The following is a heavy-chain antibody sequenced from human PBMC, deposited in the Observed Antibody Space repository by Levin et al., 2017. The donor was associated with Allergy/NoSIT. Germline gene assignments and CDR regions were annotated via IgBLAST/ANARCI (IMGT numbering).Heavy chain of an antibody. D-gene: IGHD3-16*01. J-gene: IGHJ4*02. Sequence: ESGPTLVKPTQALALTCTFSGFSLSTSGVGVGWIRQPPGKALEWLGIIYWDDDKRYRPSLKNRLTITKDTSNNQVVRTMTNMDPVDTATYYCVHRLGGGGWDTGYFDYWGQGILVTVSS. CDR1: GFSLSTSGVG. CDR2: IYWDDDK. CDR3: VHRLGGGGWDTGYFDY. V-gene: IGHV2-5*02.